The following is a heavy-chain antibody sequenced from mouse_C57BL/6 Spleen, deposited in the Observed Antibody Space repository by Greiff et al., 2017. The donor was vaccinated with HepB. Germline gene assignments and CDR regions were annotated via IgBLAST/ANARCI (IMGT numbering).Heavy chain of an antibody. CDR3: ARPSYEDAFAY. V-gene: IGHV1-53*01. J-gene: IGHJ3*01. CDR1: GYTFTSYW. CDR2: INPSNGGT. Sequence: QVQLKQPGTELVKPGASVKLSCKASGYTFTSYWMHWVKQRPGQGLEWIGNINPSNGGTNYNEKFKGKSTLTVDKSSSTAYMQLSSLTSEDSAVYYCARPSYEDAFAYWGQGTLVTVSA. D-gene: IGHD2-3*01.